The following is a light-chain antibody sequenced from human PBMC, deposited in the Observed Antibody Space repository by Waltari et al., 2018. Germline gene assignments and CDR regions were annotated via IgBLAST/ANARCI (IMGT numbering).Light chain of an antibody. CDR2: GAS. V-gene: IGKV3-20*01. Sequence: EIVLTQSPDTLSLSPGERATLSCRASQSVSSDSLAWYQQKHGQAPRLLINGASSRTTGLPDRFSGSGSGTDFTLTVSRLEPEDFAVYYCQQYGSSPYTFGQGTKVDIK. J-gene: IGKJ2*01. CDR1: QSVSSDS. CDR3: QQYGSSPYT.